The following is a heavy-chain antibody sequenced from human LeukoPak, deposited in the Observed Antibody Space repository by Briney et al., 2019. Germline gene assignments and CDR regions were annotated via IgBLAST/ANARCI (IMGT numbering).Heavy chain of an antibody. D-gene: IGHD3-22*01. CDR3: ARGITMIVVVRDYFDY. CDR2: ISGGAGGA. CDR1: GFTFSSYA. Sequence: PGGSLRLSCAASGFTFSSYAMNWVRQAPGKGLEWVSSISGGAGGAAYADSVKGRFTMSRDNSKNTLYLQMDSLRAEDTAVYYCARGITMIVVVRDYFDYWGQGTLVTVSS. J-gene: IGHJ4*02. V-gene: IGHV3-23*01.